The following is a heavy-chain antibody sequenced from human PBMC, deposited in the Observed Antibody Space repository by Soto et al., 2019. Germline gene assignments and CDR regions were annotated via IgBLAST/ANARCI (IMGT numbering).Heavy chain of an antibody. CDR3: ARVLGQLLFEY. V-gene: IGHV3-11*01. CDR2: ISSSGSSI. J-gene: IGHJ4*02. D-gene: IGHD2-2*01. Sequence: PVGSLRLSCAASAFTFSDYYMICIRHTPGKGLECVSYISSSGSSIYYADSVKGRFTISRDNAKNSLYLQMNSLRAEDTAVYYCARVLGQLLFEYWGQGTLVNVS. CDR1: AFTFSDYY.